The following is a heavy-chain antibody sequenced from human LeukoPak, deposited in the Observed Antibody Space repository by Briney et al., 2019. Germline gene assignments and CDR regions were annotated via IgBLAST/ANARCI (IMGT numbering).Heavy chain of an antibody. J-gene: IGHJ4*02. CDR3: ARVSRGYDILY. Sequence: SETLSLTCTVSNYSNTSGYYWGWIRQPPGKGLEWIGSIYHSGTTYYNPSLKSRVTISVDTSKNQFSLNLSSVTAADTAVYYCARVSRGYDILYWGQGTLVTVSS. D-gene: IGHD3-9*01. CDR1: NYSNTSGYY. V-gene: IGHV4-38-2*02. CDR2: IYHSGTT.